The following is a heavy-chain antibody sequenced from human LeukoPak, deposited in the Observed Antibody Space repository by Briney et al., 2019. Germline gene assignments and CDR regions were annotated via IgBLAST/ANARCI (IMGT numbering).Heavy chain of an antibody. J-gene: IGHJ6*03. Sequence: PSETLSLTCTVSGGSISSNSYYWGWIRQPPGKGLEWIGSIYYSGNSYYNPSLKSRVTMSIDTSKNQFSLKVNSVTAADTAVYYCASLQGYCSGNRCPSSANYYYYMDVWGKGTTVTVSS. V-gene: IGHV4-39*07. CDR3: ASLQGYCSGNRCPSSANYYYYMDV. CDR1: GGSISSNSYY. CDR2: IYYSGNS. D-gene: IGHD2-15*01.